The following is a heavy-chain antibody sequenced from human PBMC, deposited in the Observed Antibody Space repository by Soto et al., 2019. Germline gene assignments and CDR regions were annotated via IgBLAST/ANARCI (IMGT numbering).Heavy chain of an antibody. J-gene: IGHJ6*02. V-gene: IGHV1-69*06. D-gene: IGHD3-3*01. CDR1: GGTFSSYA. CDR3: ARHEWSTHPYGLHV. CDR2: IIPIFGTA. Sequence: ASVKVSCKASGGTFSSYAISWVRQAPGQGLEWMGGIIPIFGTANYAQKFQGRVTITADKSMSTAYMELNSVTAADTAVYYCARHEWSTHPYGLHVWGPGTSVTVSS.